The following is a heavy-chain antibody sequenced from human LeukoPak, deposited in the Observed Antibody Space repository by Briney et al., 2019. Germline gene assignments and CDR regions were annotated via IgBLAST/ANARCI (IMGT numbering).Heavy chain of an antibody. D-gene: IGHD6-13*01. CDR3: ARAVDSSWYVSFDY. Sequence: PGGSLRLSCAASGFTFSSYSMNWVRQAPGKGLEWVSYISSSSSTIYYADSVKGRFTISRDNARNSLYLQMNSLRAEDTAVYYCARAVDSSWYVSFDYWGQGTLVTVSS. CDR1: GFTFSSYS. J-gene: IGHJ4*02. V-gene: IGHV3-48*04. CDR2: ISSSSSTI.